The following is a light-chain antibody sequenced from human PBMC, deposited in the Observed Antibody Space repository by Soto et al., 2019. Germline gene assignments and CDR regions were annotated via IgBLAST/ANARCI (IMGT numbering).Light chain of an antibody. CDR2: EVT. CDR1: SSDVGGYNY. J-gene: IGLJ1*01. CDR3: SSYAGSNNV. V-gene: IGLV2-8*01. Sequence: QSALTQPPSASGSPGQSVTISCTGTSSDVGGYNYVSWYQQHPGKAPKLMIYEVTKRPSGVPDRFSGSKSGNTASLTVSGIQAEDEADYYCSSYAGSNNVFGTGTKVTVL.